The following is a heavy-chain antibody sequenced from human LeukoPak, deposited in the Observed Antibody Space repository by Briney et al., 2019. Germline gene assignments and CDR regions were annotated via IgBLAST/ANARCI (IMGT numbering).Heavy chain of an antibody. J-gene: IGHJ4*02. Sequence: SETLSLTCTVSGGSISSGDYYWSWIRQPPGKGLEWIGYIYHSGSTYYNPSLKSRVTISVDRSKNQFSLKLSSVTAADTAVYYCARSGYYNFDYWGQGTLVTVSS. CDR2: IYHSGST. V-gene: IGHV4-30-2*01. D-gene: IGHD3-3*01. CDR3: ARSGYYNFDY. CDR1: GGSISSGDYY.